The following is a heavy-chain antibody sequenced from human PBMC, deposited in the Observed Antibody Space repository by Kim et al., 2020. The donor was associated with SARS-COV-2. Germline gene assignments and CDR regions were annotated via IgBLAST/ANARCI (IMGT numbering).Heavy chain of an antibody. J-gene: IGHJ4*01. CDR1: GFTFSSYA. CDR2: ISYDGSNK. V-gene: IGHV3-30*04. D-gene: IGHD6-13*01. CDR3: ARGGYSSSWEPQYFDY. Sequence: GGSLRLSCAASGFTFSSYAMHWVRQAPGKGLEWVAVISYDGSNKYYADSVKGRFTISRDNSKNTLYLQMNSLRAEDTAVYYCARGGYSSSWEPQYFDYWG.